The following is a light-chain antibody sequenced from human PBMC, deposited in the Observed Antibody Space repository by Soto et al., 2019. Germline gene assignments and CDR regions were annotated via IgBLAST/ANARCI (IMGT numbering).Light chain of an antibody. CDR1: QSISSY. Sequence: DIQMTQSPSSLSASVGDRVTITCRASQSISSYLNWYQQKPGKAPKLLIYAASSLQSGVPSRFSGSGSGTDFTLTISSLQSKDFAVYFCQQYHTWPAFGRGTRVEIK. CDR3: QQYHTWPA. CDR2: AAS. J-gene: IGKJ4*02. V-gene: IGKV1-39*01.